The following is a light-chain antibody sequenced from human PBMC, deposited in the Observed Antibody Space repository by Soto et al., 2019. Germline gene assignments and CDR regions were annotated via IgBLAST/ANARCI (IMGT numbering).Light chain of an antibody. V-gene: IGKV1-9*01. CDR2: VAS. CDR1: QGISSY. J-gene: IGKJ1*01. CDR3: QQLNNSPRT. Sequence: DIQLTQSPSFLSASVGDRVTITCRASQGISSYLAWYQQRPGKAPKLLMYVASTLQSGVPSRFSGSATGTTFTRTINTPQPEDFATYYCQQLNNSPRTFGQGTKVEIK.